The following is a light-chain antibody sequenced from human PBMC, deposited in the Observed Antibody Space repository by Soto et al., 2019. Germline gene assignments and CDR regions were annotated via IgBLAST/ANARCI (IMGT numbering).Light chain of an antibody. CDR2: EVS. CDR1: SSDVGSYNL. V-gene: IGLV2-23*02. Sequence: QSALTQPASVSGSPGQSITISCTGTSSDVGSYNLVSWYQQHPGKAPKLMIYEVSKRPSGVSNRFSGSKSGNTASLTISALQAEDEADYYCCSYAGTPYVFGTGTKLTVL. CDR3: CSYAGTPYV. J-gene: IGLJ1*01.